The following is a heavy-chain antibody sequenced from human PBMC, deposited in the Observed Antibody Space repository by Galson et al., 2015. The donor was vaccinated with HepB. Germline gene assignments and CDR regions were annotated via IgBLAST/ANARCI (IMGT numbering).Heavy chain of an antibody. V-gene: IGHV4-4*02. Sequence: SETLSLTCAVSGGSLSSSNWWSWVRQTPGKGLEWIGEIYYSGSTNYNPSYTPSLKSRVTISVDKPKNQFSLNLTSVTAADTAVYYCAKEVLCSRTSCPFDCWGQGILVTVSS. J-gene: IGHJ4*02. CDR2: IYYSGST. CDR1: GGSLSSSNW. D-gene: IGHD2-2*01. CDR3: AKEVLCSRTSCPFDC.